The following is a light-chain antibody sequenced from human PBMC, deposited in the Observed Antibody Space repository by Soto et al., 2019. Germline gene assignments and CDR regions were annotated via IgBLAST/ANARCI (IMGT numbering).Light chain of an antibody. J-gene: IGKJ1*01. CDR1: QSISFN. CDR3: QQYNNWPSWT. Sequence: EIVMTQSPAALSLSPGERVTLSCRASQSISFNLAWYQQKPGQAPRLIIYIAYTRAAGIPATFSGSGSGTEFTLTISSLQSEDSAIYYCQQYNNWPSWTXGQGTKVDIK. CDR2: IAY. V-gene: IGKV3-15*01.